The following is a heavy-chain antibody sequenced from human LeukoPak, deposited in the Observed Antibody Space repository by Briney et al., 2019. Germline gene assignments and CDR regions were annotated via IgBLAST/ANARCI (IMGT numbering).Heavy chain of an antibody. V-gene: IGHV1-69*13. D-gene: IGHD3-3*01. Sequence: SVKVSCKASGGTFSSYAISWVRQAPGQGLEWMGGIIPIFGTANYAQKFQGRVTITADESTSTAYMELGSLRSEDTAVYYCARSITIPYYWFDPWGQGTLVTVSS. CDR1: GGTFSSYA. J-gene: IGHJ5*02. CDR2: IIPIFGTA. CDR3: ARSITIPYYWFDP.